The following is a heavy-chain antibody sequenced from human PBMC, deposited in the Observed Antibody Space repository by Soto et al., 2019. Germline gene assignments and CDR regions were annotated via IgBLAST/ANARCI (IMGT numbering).Heavy chain of an antibody. CDR3: ASLSGGSSTSCYTHMDI. CDR2: IYPGDSDT. V-gene: IGHV5-51*01. D-gene: IGHD2-2*02. J-gene: IGHJ6*02. Sequence: LGESLKISCKGSGYSFTSYWIGWVRQMPGKGLAWMGIIYPGDSDTRYSPSFHGQVTISADKSISTAYLQWSSLKASDTAMYYCASLSGGSSTSCYTHMDIWGQGTTVTVSS. CDR1: GYSFTSYW.